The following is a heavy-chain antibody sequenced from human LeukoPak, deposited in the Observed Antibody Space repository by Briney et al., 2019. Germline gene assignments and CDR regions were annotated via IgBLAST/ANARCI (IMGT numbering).Heavy chain of an antibody. CDR1: GGSISSSSYY. CDR3: AGAPEMATTTYWYFDL. J-gene: IGHJ2*01. D-gene: IGHD5-24*01. Sequence: SETLSLTCTVSGGSISSSSYYWGWIRQPPGKGLEWIGYIYYIGSTNYNPSLKSRVTISVDMSKNQFSLKLSSVTAADTAVYYCAGAPEMATTTYWYFDLWGRGTLVTVSS. V-gene: IGHV4-61*05. CDR2: IYYIGST.